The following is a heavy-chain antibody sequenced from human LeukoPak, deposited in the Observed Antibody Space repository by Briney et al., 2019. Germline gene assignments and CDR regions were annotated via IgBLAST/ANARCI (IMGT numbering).Heavy chain of an antibody. CDR3: ARVGGTNYYYYGMDV. J-gene: IGHJ6*02. CDR2: IYHSGST. V-gene: IGHV4-4*02. Sequence: SGTLSLTCAVSGGSISSSNWWSWVRQPPGKGLEWIGEIYHSGSTNYNPSLRSRVTISVDKSKNQFSLKLSSVTAADTAVYYCARVGGTNYYYYGMDVWGQGTTVTVSS. CDR1: GGSISSSNW. D-gene: IGHD2-2*01.